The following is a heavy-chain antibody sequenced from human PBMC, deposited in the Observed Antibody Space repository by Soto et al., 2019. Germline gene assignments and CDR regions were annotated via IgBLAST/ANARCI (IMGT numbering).Heavy chain of an antibody. CDR2: IIPFFGTA. CDR1: GGTFSRYA. J-gene: IGHJ2*01. V-gene: IGHV1-69*01. Sequence: QVKLVQSGAEGRKPGSSVKVSCKAFGGTFSRYAIAWVRQAPGQGLGWLGGIIPFFGTANYAQKFQGRVTITADESTSTAYMELSSLRSEDTAVYYCARDQRESGSYYRYFDLWGRGTLVTVSS. D-gene: IGHD1-26*01. CDR3: ARDQRESGSYYRYFDL.